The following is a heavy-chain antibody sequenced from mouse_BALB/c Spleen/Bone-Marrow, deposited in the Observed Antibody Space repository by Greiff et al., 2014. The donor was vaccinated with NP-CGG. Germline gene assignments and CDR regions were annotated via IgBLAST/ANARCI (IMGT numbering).Heavy chain of an antibody. D-gene: IGHD2-4*01. Sequence: QVQLKESGPELVRPGVSVKISCKGSGYTFTEYAMHWVKQSHAKSLEWIGVISTYSGNTNYNQKFKGKATMTVDKSSSTAYMELARLTSEDSAIYYCARGIYYDSTWFAYWGQGTLVTVSA. CDR1: GYTFTEYA. V-gene: IGHV1-67*01. J-gene: IGHJ3*01. CDR2: ISTYSGNT. CDR3: ARGIYYDSTWFAY.